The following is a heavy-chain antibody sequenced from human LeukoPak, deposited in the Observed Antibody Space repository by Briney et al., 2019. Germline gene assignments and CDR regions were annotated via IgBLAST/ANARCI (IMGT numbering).Heavy chain of an antibody. CDR2: IRSSSSTI. CDR3: TRGAGTGWRFDS. V-gene: IGHV3-48*01. CDR1: GFTFSSYS. D-gene: IGHD6-19*01. J-gene: IGHJ4*02. Sequence: GGSLRLSCAASGFTFSSYSMNWVRQAPGKGLEWVSYIRSSSSTIYYADSVKGRFTISTDNANNSLYLQMNSLKADDTAVYYCTRGAGTGWRFDSWGQGTLVTVSS.